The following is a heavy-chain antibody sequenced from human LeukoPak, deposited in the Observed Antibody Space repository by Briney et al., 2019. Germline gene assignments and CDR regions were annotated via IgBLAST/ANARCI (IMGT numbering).Heavy chain of an antibody. CDR3: ARDWNRYAY. Sequence: SETLSLTCAVYGGSFSGYYWSWIRQPPGKGLEWIGEINHSGSTNYNPSLKSRVTISVDTSKSQFSLYMDSVTAADTAVYCARDWNRYAYWGQGTLVTVSS. CDR1: GGSFSGYY. V-gene: IGHV4-34*06. D-gene: IGHD1-1*01. CDR2: INHSGST. J-gene: IGHJ4*02.